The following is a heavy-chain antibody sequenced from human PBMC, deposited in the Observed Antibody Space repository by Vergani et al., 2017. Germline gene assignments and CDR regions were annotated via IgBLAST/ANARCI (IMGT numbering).Heavy chain of an antibody. Sequence: QLQLQESGPGLVKPSETLSLTCTVSGGSITSGSFYWSWIRQTAEKGLEWIGRIYPSGSSDYNPALSHRVTMSIDTSRNQFSLKLNYVTAADTAVFYCARGGPYGEYDYWGQGTLVTVSS. J-gene: IGHJ4*02. CDR1: GGSITSGSFY. CDR3: ARGGPYGEYDY. CDR2: IYPSGSS. V-gene: IGHV4-61*02. D-gene: IGHD4-17*01.